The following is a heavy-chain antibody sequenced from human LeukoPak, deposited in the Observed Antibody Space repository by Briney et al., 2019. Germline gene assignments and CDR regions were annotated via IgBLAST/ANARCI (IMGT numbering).Heavy chain of an antibody. Sequence: GGSLRLSCAASGFTFSSYGMHWVRQAPGKGLEWVAVIWYGGSNKYYADSVKGRFTISRDNSKNTLYLQMNSLRAEDTAVYYCAKALDPYNWNDGSRSNAFDIWGQGTMVTVSS. CDR1: GFTFSSYG. CDR3: AKALDPYNWNDGSRSNAFDI. D-gene: IGHD1-20*01. CDR2: IWYGGSNK. V-gene: IGHV3-30*02. J-gene: IGHJ3*02.